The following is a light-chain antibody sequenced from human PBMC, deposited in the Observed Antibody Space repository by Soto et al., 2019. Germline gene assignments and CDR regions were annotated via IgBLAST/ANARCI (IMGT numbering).Light chain of an antibody. CDR2: EVS. CDR1: SSDVGGYNY. V-gene: IGLV2-14*01. CDR3: SSYTSSSTGVV. Sequence: QSALTQPASVSGSPGQSITISCTGTSSDVGGYNYVSWHQQHPGKAPKLMIYEVSNRPSGVSNRFSGSKSGNTASLTISGLQAGDEADYYCSSYTSSSTGVVFGGGTKLTVL. J-gene: IGLJ2*01.